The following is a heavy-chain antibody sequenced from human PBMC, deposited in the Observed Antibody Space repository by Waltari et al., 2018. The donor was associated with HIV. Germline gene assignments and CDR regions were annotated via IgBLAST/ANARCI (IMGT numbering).Heavy chain of an antibody. Sequence: QVQLQESGPGLVKPSQTLSLTCNVSGASINSDNYYWAWIRQHQERGLECIGFVYYRGSTFSNPSLKSRATISVDTSKNQFSLKLTSMTAADTDVYYCARVLYWYFDLWGRGTLVTVSS. CDR1: GASINSDNYY. CDR3: ARVLYWYFDL. J-gene: IGHJ2*01. V-gene: IGHV4-31*02. CDR2: VYYRGST.